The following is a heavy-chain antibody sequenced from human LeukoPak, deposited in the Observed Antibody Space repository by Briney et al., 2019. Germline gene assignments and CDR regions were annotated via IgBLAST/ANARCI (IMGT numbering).Heavy chain of an antibody. J-gene: IGHJ5*02. D-gene: IGHD2-15*01. CDR3: ARAGPGYCSGGSCYGWFDP. CDR2: INTNTGNP. CDR1: GYTFSGYN. V-gene: IGHV7-4-1*02. Sequence: ASVKVSCKASGYTFSGYNMHWVRQAPGQGLEWMGWINTNTGNPTYAQGFTGRFVFSLDTSVSTAYLQISSLKAEDTAVYHCARAGPGYCSGGSCYGWFDPWGQGTLVTVSS.